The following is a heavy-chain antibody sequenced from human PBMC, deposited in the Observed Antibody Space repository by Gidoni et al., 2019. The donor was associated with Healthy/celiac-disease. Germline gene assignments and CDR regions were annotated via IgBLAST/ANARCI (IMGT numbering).Heavy chain of an antibody. V-gene: IGHV3-48*01. D-gene: IGHD4-4*01. CDR2: ISSSSSTI. J-gene: IGHJ5*02. Sequence: EVQLVESGGGLVQPGGSLRLSCAASGFTFRSYSMTWVRQAPGKGLECVSYISSSSSTIYYADSVKGRFTISRDNAKNSLYLQMNSLRAEDTAVYYCARWRYYAYSKGGWFDPWGQGTLVTVSS. CDR1: GFTFRSYS. CDR3: ARWRYYAYSKGGWFDP.